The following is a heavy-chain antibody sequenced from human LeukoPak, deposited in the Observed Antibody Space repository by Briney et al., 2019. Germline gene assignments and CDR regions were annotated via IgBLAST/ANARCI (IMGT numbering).Heavy chain of an antibody. CDR2: IIPIFSTA. CDR3: ARVSGYSGYDSVYWFDP. J-gene: IGHJ5*02. D-gene: IGHD5-12*01. Sequence: ASVKVSCKASGGTFSSYAISWVRQAPGQGLEWMGGIIPIFSTANYAQKFQGRVTITTDESTSTAYMELSSLRSEDTAVYYCARVSGYSGYDSVYWFDPWGQGTLVTVSS. CDR1: GGTFSSYA. V-gene: IGHV1-69*05.